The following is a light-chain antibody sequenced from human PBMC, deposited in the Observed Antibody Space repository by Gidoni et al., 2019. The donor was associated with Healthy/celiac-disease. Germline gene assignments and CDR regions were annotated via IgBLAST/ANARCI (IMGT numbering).Light chain of an antibody. J-gene: IGKJ2*01. CDR2: GAS. V-gene: IGKV3-20*01. CDR3: QQYGSSPMYT. CDR1: QSVSSSY. Sequence: IVLTQSPGTLSLSPGERATLSCRASQSVSSSYLAWYQQTPGQARRRLIYGASSRATGIPDRFSGSGSGTDFTPTISRREPEDVAVYYCQQYGSSPMYTFGQGTKLEIK.